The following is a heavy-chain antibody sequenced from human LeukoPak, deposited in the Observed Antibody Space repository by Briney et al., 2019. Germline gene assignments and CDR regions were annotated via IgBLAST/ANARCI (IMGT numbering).Heavy chain of an antibody. CDR1: GFTFSSYW. V-gene: IGHV3-7*01. Sequence: GGSLRLSCAGSGFTFSSYWMSWVRQAPGKGLEWVANIKQDGSEKYFVDSVKGRFTISRDNAKNSLYLQMNSLSADETAVYYCARDLSVNYDKLHVDYWGQGTLVTVSS. CDR2: IKQDGSEK. CDR3: ARDLSVNYDKLHVDY. D-gene: IGHD3-16*01. J-gene: IGHJ4*02.